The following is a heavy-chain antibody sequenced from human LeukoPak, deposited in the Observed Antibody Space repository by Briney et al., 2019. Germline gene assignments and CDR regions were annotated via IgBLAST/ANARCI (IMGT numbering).Heavy chain of an antibody. CDR2: IIPIFGTA. CDR1: GGTFSSYA. D-gene: IGHD5-24*01. Sequence: GASVKVSCKASGGTFSSYAISWVRQAPGQGLEWMGGIIPIFGTANYAQKFQGRVTITTDESTSTAYMELSRLRSEDTAVYYCARNDRRDGYNPLLSYWGQGTLVTVSS. J-gene: IGHJ4*02. CDR3: ARNDRRDGYNPLLSY. V-gene: IGHV1-69*05.